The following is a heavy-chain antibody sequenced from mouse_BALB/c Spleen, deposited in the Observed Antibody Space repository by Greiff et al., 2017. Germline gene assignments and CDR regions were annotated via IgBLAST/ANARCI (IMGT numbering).Heavy chain of an antibody. CDR1: GFTFSSYG. J-gene: IGHJ4*01. V-gene: IGHV5-6*02. CDR2: ISSGGSYT. D-gene: IGHD4-1*01. CDR3: ARRSGTRAMDD. Sequence: EVKLMESGGDLVKPGGSLKLSCAASGFTFSSYGMSWVRQTPDKRLEWVATISSGGSYTYYPDSGKGRFTISRDNAKNTLYLQMSSLKSEDTAMYYCARRSGTRAMDDWGQGTSVTVSS.